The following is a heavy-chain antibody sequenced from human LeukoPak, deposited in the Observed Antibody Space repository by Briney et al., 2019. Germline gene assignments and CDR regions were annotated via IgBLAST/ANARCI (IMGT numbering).Heavy chain of an antibody. V-gene: IGHV4-59*01. Sequence: KSSETLSLTCTVSGGSISSYYWSWVRQPPGKGLEWVGYIYYRGSTNYNPSLKSRVTISVDTSKNQFSLKLSSVTAADTAVYYCARVETRIYYYYGMDVWGQGTTVTVSS. CDR1: GGSISSYY. J-gene: IGHJ6*02. CDR3: ARVETRIYYYYGMDV. D-gene: IGHD1-1*01. CDR2: IYYRGST.